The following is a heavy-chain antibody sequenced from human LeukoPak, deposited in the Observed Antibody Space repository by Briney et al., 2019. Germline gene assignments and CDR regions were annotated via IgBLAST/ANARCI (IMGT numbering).Heavy chain of an antibody. CDR2: ISSSSSTI. V-gene: IGHV3-48*01. D-gene: IGHD1-7*01. J-gene: IGHJ5*02. CDR1: GFTFSSYS. Sequence: GGSLRLSCAASGFTFSSYSINWVRQAPGKGLEWVSYISSSSSTIYYADSVKGRFTISRDNAKNSLYLQMDSLRAEDTAVYYCARGTRSYDPWGQGTLVTVSS. CDR3: ARGTRSYDP.